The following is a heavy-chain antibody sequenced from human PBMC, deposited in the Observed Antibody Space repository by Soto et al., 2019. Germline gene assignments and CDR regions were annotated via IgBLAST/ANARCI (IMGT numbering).Heavy chain of an antibody. CDR2: ISTTATAM. V-gene: IGHV3-48*03. D-gene: IGHD3-10*01. CDR1: GFTFSFFE. J-gene: IGHJ4*02. Sequence: EVQLVESGGGLVQPGGSLRLSCAASGFTFSFFEMNWVRQAPGKGLEWVSYISTTATAMYYVDSVKGRFTISRDNAKNSVYLQMNNLRAEDTAVYYCATFRAVYDARGDFWGQGTLVTVSS. CDR3: ATFRAVYDARGDF.